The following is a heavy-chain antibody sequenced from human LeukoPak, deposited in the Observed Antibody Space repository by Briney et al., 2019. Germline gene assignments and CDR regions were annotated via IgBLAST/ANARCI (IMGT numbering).Heavy chain of an antibody. CDR2: ISYDGSNK. Sequence: GGSLRLSCAASGXTFSYYGMHWVRQAPGKGLEWVAVISYDGSNKYYGDSVKGRFTISRDNSKNTLYLQMNSLRAEDTAVYYCAKKFPGTVAAGPDHWGQGTLVTVSS. CDR1: GXTFSYYG. V-gene: IGHV3-30*18. J-gene: IGHJ4*02. D-gene: IGHD6-13*01. CDR3: AKKFPGTVAAGPDH.